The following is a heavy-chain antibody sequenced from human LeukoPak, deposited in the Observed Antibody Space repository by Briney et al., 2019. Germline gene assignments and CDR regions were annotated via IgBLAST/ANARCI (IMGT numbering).Heavy chain of an antibody. Sequence: GGSLRLSCAASGFTFSSYAMHWVRQAPGKGLEWVAVISYDGSNKYCADSVKGRFTISRDNSKNTLYLQMNSLRAEDTAVYYCARDYYGLNWFDPWGQGTLVTVSS. CDR3: ARDYYGLNWFDP. CDR2: ISYDGSNK. J-gene: IGHJ5*02. V-gene: IGHV3-30*04. CDR1: GFTFSSYA. D-gene: IGHD3-10*01.